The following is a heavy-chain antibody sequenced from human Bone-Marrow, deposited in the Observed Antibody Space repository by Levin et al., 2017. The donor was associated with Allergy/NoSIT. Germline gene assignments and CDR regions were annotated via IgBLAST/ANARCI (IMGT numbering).Heavy chain of an antibody. V-gene: IGHV4-59*02. Sequence: SETLSLTCTVSGAPVSNYYWSWIRQSPGKGLEYIGYIYYSGITNYNPSLKSRVSISLDTSKNQFSLKVNSVTAADTAVYYCARLHFFDSSGYYHNAFDVWDQGTMVTVSS. J-gene: IGHJ3*01. D-gene: IGHD3-22*01. CDR1: GAPVSNYY. CDR3: ARLHFFDSSGYYHNAFDV. CDR2: IYYSGIT.